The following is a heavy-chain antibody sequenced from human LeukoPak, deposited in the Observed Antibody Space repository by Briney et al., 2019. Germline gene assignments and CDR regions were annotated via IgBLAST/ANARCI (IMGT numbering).Heavy chain of an antibody. CDR1: GFTFSSYG. Sequence: GGSLILSCAASGFTFSSYGMHWGRQAPGKGLGWVAFIRYDGSNKYYADSVKGRFTISRDNSKNTLYLQMNSLRAEDTAVYYCARERTGTTPYFDYWGQGTLVTVSS. V-gene: IGHV3-30*02. D-gene: IGHD1-1*01. CDR3: ARERTGTTPYFDY. CDR2: IRYDGSNK. J-gene: IGHJ4*02.